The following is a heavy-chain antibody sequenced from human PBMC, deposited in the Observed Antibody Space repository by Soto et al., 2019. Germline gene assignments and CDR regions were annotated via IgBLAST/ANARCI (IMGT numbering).Heavy chain of an antibody. V-gene: IGHV3-11*01. Sequence: PGGSLRLSCAASGFTFSDYYMSWIRQAPGKGLEWVSYISSSGSTIYYADSVKGRFTISRDNAKNSLYLQMNSLRAEDTAVYYCASDYLRVTEDLDVFDFWGQGTMVTVSS. D-gene: IGHD2-21*02. J-gene: IGHJ3*01. CDR3: ASDYLRVTEDLDVFDF. CDR1: GFTFSDYY. CDR2: ISSSGSTI.